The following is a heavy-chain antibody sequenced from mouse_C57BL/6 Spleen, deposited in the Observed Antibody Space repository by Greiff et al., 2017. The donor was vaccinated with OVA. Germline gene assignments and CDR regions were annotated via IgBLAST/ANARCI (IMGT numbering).Heavy chain of an antibody. CDR3: ARWDGSRDYAMDY. CDR1: GYAFTNYL. V-gene: IGHV1-54*01. Sequence: QVQLKQSGAELVRPGTSVKVSCKASGYAFTNYLIEWVKQRPGQGLEWIGVINPGSGGTNYNEKFKGKATLTADKSSSTAYMQLSSLTSEDSAVYFCARWDGSRDYAMDYWGQGTSVTVSS. D-gene: IGHD1-1*01. J-gene: IGHJ4*01. CDR2: INPGSGGT.